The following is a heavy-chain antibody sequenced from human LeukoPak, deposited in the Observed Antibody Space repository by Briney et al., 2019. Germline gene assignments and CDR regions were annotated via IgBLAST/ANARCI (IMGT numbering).Heavy chain of an antibody. J-gene: IGHJ4*02. Sequence: TSETLSLTCTVSGGSISSYYWSWIRQPPGKGLEWIGYIYYSGSTNYNPSLKSRVTIPVDTSKNQFSLKLSSVTAADTAVYYCARYTGTTLHFDYWGQGTLVTVSS. CDR2: IYYSGST. CDR3: ARYTGTTLHFDY. D-gene: IGHD1-7*01. CDR1: GGSISSYY. V-gene: IGHV4-59*01.